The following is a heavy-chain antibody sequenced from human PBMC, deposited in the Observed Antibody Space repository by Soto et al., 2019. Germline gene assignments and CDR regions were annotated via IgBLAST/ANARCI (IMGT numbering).Heavy chain of an antibody. Sequence: SETLSLTCSVSGGSVNSGLYYWSWIRKSAGKGLEWIGRIYATGTTDYNPSLKSRVMVSVDTSKKQFSLKLRSVTAADTAVYYCVRDGTKTLRDWFDPWGQG. V-gene: IGHV4-61*02. J-gene: IGHJ5*02. CDR1: GGSVNSGLYY. CDR3: VRDGTKTLRDWFDP. D-gene: IGHD1-1*01. CDR2: IYATGTT.